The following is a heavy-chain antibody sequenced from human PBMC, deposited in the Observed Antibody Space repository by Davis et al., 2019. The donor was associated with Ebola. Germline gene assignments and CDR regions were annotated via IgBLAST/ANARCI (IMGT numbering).Heavy chain of an antibody. CDR1: GFTFRNYA. D-gene: IGHD3-3*01. CDR2: VSHSERER. Sequence: SLKISCAASGFTFRNYAMHWVRQAPGKGLEWVAVVSHSERERFYADSVKGRFTISRDNSENTLYLQMSSLTVDDTAVYYCVRAVFHEVLDYWGQGTPVTASS. V-gene: IGHV3-30*04. CDR3: VRAVFHEVLDY. J-gene: IGHJ4*02.